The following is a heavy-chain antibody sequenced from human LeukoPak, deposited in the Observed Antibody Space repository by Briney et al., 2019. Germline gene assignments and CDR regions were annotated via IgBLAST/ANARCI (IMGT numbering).Heavy chain of an antibody. J-gene: IGHJ5*02. CDR3: ARGGRYAYYDFWSGYTNWFDP. D-gene: IGHD3-3*01. CDR2: IYYSGSN. Sequence: SETLSLTCTVSGGSISSGGYYWSWIRQHPGKGLEWIVYIYYSGSNYYNPSLKSRFTISVDTSKNQFSLKLSSVTAADTAVYYCARGGRYAYYDFWSGYTNWFDPWGQGTLVTVSS. CDR1: GGSISSGGYY. V-gene: IGHV4-31*03.